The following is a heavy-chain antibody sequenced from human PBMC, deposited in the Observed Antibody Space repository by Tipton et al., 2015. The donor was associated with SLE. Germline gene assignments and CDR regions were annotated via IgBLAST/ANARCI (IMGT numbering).Heavy chain of an antibody. D-gene: IGHD4-17*01. CDR1: GGSVSSRAYS. CDR2: IHTSGIT. Sequence: TLSLTCTLFGGSVSSRAYSWGWIRQSPGEGLEWIGRIHTSGITDYSPSLKSRVTISLVTSKNQFSLKLSSVTAADTAVYYCASRRGYGDYRWYGFDYWGQGSLVTVSS. V-gene: IGHV4-61*02. J-gene: IGHJ4*02. CDR3: ASRRGYGDYRWYGFDY.